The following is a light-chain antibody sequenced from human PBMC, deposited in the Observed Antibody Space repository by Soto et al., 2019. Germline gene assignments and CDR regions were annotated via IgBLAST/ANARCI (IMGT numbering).Light chain of an antibody. V-gene: IGKV3-11*01. CDR2: DAS. Sequence: EIVLTQSPATLPLSPGERATLSCRASQSVSSYLAWYQQKPGQAPRLLIYDASNRATGIPARFSGSGSGTDFTLTISSLEPDDFAVMNWQQRRTWPPTFTFGPGTKVDSK. CDR1: QSVSSY. J-gene: IGKJ3*01. CDR3: QQRRTWPPTFT.